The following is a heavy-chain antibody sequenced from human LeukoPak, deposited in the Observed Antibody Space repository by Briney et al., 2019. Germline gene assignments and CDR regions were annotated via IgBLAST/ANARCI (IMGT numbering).Heavy chain of an antibody. CDR1: GGSISGSSSY. CDR2: IYYSGST. J-gene: IGHJ3*02. CDR3: ARAVAGDDAFDI. Sequence: PSETLSLTCSVSGGSISGSSSYWGWIRQPPGTGLEWIGSIYYSGSTYDNPALKSRVTISVDTSKNQFSLKLSSVTAADTAVYYCARAVAGDDAFDIWGQGTMVTVSS. V-gene: IGHV4-39*07. D-gene: IGHD6-19*01.